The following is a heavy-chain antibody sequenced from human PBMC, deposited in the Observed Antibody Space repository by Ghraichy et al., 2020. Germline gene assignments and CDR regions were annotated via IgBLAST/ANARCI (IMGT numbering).Heavy chain of an antibody. J-gene: IGHJ5*02. Sequence: SETLSLTCAVYGGSFSDYYWTWIRQPPGKGLQWIGEINHRGSTNYNPSLKSRVTISLDTSRNQLSLTLNSVTAADTAVYYCASTSYDILTGYQPLDTWGQGTLVTVSS. D-gene: IGHD3-9*01. CDR2: INHRGST. CDR3: ASTSYDILTGYQPLDT. V-gene: IGHV4-34*01. CDR1: GGSFSDYY.